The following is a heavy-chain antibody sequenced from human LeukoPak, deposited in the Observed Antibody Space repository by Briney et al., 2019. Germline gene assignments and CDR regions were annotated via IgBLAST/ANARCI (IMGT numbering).Heavy chain of an antibody. CDR2: ISGSGGST. Sequence: GGSLRLSCAASGFTFSSYAMSWVRQAPGKRLEWVSAISGSGGSTYYADSVKGRFTISRDSSKNTLYLQMNSLRVEDTAVYYCAKAVRSDCSTTSCYVVDYWGQGALVTVSS. D-gene: IGHD2-2*01. V-gene: IGHV3-23*01. CDR1: GFTFSSYA. J-gene: IGHJ4*02. CDR3: AKAVRSDCSTTSCYVVDY.